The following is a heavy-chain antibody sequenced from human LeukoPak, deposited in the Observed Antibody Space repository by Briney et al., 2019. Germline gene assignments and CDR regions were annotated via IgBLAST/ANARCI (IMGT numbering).Heavy chain of an antibody. J-gene: IGHJ6*04. CDR1: GFTIGTAW. CDR3: IAHFPYFYGFDV. CDR2: IKSEGEGATT. Sequence: SGGSLRLSCVSSGFTIGTAWMSWVRQAPGKRLEWLGHIKSEGEGATTDYAAPAKGRFAISRGDSKNMIYLQMSSLKIDDTAIYYCIAHFPYFYGFDVWGKGTTVTVSS. D-gene: IGHD3-3*02. V-gene: IGHV3-15*01.